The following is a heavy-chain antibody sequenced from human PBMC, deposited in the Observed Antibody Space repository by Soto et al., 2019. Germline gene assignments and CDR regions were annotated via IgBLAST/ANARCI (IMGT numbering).Heavy chain of an antibody. V-gene: IGHV3-33*01. CDR1: GFTFSSYG. CDR2: IWYDGSNK. Sequence: GGSLRLSCAASGFTFSSYGMHWVGQAPGKGLEGVAVIWYDGSNKYYADSLKGRFTISRDNSKNTLYLQMNSLRAEDTAVYYCAYTTTVTTGRIGHYFDYWGQGTLVTVTS. J-gene: IGHJ4*02. CDR3: AYTTTVTTGRIGHYFDY. D-gene: IGHD4-4*01.